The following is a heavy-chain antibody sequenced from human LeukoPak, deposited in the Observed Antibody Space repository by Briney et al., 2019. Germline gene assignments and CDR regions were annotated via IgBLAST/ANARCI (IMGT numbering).Heavy chain of an antibody. CDR2: IYYSGST. Sequence: SQTLSLTCTVSGGSISSGGYCWSWIRQHPGKGMEWIGYIYYSGSTYYNPSPKSRVTISVDTSKNQFSLKLSSVTAADTAEYYCARWEVGAAFDYCGQGTLVTVSS. CDR1: GGSISSGGYC. CDR3: ARWEVGAAFDY. D-gene: IGHD2-15*01. V-gene: IGHV4-31*02. J-gene: IGHJ4*02.